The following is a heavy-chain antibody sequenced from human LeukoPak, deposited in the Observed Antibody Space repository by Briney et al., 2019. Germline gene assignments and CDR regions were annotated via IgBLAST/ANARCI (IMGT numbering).Heavy chain of an antibody. Sequence: GGSLRLSCAASGFTFSSYAMSWVRQAPGKGLEWVPAISGSGGSTYYADSVKGRFTISRDNSKNTLYLQMNSLRAEDTAVYYCAKDLYYYDSSGYHIRDYWGQGTLVTVSS. D-gene: IGHD3-22*01. CDR2: ISGSGGST. CDR1: GFTFSSYA. CDR3: AKDLYYYDSSGYHIRDY. J-gene: IGHJ4*02. V-gene: IGHV3-23*01.